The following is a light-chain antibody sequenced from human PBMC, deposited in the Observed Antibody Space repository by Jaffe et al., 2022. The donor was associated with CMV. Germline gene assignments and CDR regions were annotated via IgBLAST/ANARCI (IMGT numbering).Light chain of an antibody. Sequence: QSALTQPPSASGSPGQSVTISCTGTSSDVGGYNYVSWYQQHPGKAPKLMIYGVSKRPSGVPDRFSGSKSGNTASLTVSGLQAEDEADYYCSSYAGVNNLVFGGGTKVTVL. J-gene: IGLJ2*01. V-gene: IGLV2-8*01. CDR1: SSDVGGYNY. CDR2: GVS. CDR3: SSYAGVNNLV.